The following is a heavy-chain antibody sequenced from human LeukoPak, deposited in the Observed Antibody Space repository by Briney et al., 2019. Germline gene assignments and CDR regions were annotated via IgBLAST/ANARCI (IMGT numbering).Heavy chain of an antibody. J-gene: IGHJ6*03. CDR1: GGSISSSSYY. CDR3: ARHGSPLYYYMDV. V-gene: IGHV4-39*01. CDR2: IYYSGST. Sequence: SETLSLTCTVSGGSISSSSYYWGWIRQPPGKGLEWIGSIYYSGSTYYNPSLKSRVTISVDTSKNQFSLKLSSVTAADTAVYYCARHGSPLYYYMDVWGKGTTVTVSS.